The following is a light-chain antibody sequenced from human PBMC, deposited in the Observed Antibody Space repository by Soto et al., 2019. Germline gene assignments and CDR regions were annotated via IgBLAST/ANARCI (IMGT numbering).Light chain of an antibody. CDR1: LTVNSY. V-gene: IGKV3-11*01. Sequence: QTPRSLPLSPGERAPLSLTASLTVNSYLAWYQQNPGQAPRLLIYDASNRAAGIPARFSGRGSGTDFTLTISSPVADDFALYYCQQRQYRTPITSGQGSGLDIK. CDR2: DAS. J-gene: IGKJ5*01. CDR3: QQRQYRTPIT.